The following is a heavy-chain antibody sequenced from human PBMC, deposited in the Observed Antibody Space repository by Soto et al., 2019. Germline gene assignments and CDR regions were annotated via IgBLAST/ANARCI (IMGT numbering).Heavy chain of an antibody. CDR3: ARGDYDVLTGYYPLDY. D-gene: IGHD3-9*01. Sequence: GASVKVSCKASGYTFTSYYMHWVRQAPGQGLEWMGIINPSGGSTSYAQKFQGRVTMTRDTSTSTVYMELSSLRSEDTAVYFCARGDYDVLTGYYPLDYWGQGTLVTVSS. CDR1: GYTFTSYY. CDR2: INPSGGST. V-gene: IGHV1-46*01. J-gene: IGHJ4*02.